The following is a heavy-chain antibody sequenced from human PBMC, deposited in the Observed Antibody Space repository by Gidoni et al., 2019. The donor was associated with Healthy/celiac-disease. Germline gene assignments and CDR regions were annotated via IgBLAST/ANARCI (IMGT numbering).Heavy chain of an antibody. CDR3: AREGYGDYLNWFDP. V-gene: IGHV4-30-2*01. J-gene: IGHJ5*02. CDR1: GGSISSGGYS. D-gene: IGHD4-17*01. Sequence: QLQLQESGSGLVKPSQTLSLTCAVSGGSISSGGYSWSWIRQPPGKGLEWIGYIYHSGSTYCNPSLKSRVTISVDRSKNQFSLKLSSVTAADTAVYYCAREGYGDYLNWFDPWGQGTLVTVSS. CDR2: IYHSGST.